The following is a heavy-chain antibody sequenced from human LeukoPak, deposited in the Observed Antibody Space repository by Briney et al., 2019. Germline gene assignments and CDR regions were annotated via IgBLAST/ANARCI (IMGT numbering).Heavy chain of an antibody. V-gene: IGHV3-30*18. CDR1: GFTFSSYG. CDR2: ISYDGSNK. Sequence: GGSLRLSCAASGFTFSSYGMHWVRQAPGKGLEWVAVISYDGSNKYYADSVKGRFTISRDNSKNTLYLQMNSLRAEDTAVYYCAKGRITMTDRRFDPWGQGTLVTVSS. J-gene: IGHJ5*02. D-gene: IGHD3-22*01. CDR3: AKGRITMTDRRFDP.